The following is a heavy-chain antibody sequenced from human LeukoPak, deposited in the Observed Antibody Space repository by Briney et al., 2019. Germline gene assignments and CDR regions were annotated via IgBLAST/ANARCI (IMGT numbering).Heavy chain of an antibody. CDR1: GFTFSSYW. D-gene: IGHD3-10*01. CDR2: IKNDGSEE. CDR3: ARAIRGSAVVTGDR. J-gene: IGHJ4*02. V-gene: IGHV3-7*01. Sequence: PGGSLRLSCAASGFTFSSYWMRWVRQAPGKGLEGVANIKNDGSEEYYVDSVKGRFTISRDNAKNSLFLQMNSLTVEDTAVYYCARAIRGSAVVTGDRWGQGTLVTVSS.